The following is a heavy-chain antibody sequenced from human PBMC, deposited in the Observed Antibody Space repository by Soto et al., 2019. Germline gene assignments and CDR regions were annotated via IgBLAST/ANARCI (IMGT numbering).Heavy chain of an antibody. J-gene: IGHJ6*02. V-gene: IGHV4-31*03. CDR1: GGSISSGGYY. Sequence: QVQLQESGPGLVKPSQTLSLTCTVSGGSISSGGYYWSWIRQHPGKGLEWIGYIYYSGSTYYNPSLKGRVTTSVDTPKNQFSLKLSSVTAADTAVYYCARGGRRSPGMDVWGQGTTVTVSS. CDR2: IYYSGST. CDR3: ARGGRRSPGMDV.